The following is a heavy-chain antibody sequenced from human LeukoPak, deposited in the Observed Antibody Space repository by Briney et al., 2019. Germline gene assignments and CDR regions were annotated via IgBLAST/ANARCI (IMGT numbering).Heavy chain of an antibody. Sequence: EESLKISCKGSGYRFTSYWIGWVRQMPGKGLEWMGIIYPGDSDTRYSPSFQGQVTISADKSISTAYLQWSSLKASDTAMYYCARQAGYSYGYAKDAFDIWGQGTMVTVSS. J-gene: IGHJ3*02. CDR1: GYRFTSYW. V-gene: IGHV5-51*01. CDR3: ARQAGYSYGYAKDAFDI. D-gene: IGHD5-18*01. CDR2: IYPGDSDT.